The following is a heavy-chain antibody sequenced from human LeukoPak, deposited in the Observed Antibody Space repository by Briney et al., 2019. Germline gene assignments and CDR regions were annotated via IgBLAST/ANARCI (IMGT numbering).Heavy chain of an antibody. CDR1: GGSISGYF. D-gene: IGHD2-15*01. Sequence: PSETLSLTCTVSGGSISGYFWTWIRQPPGKGLEWIGYIYYTGNTNYNPSLKSRVTISIDTSKNHFSLNVNSVTAADAAMYYCVRSKSGAYGWFDPWGPGTLVTV. CDR2: IYYTGNT. CDR3: VRSKSGAYGWFDP. V-gene: IGHV4-59*01. J-gene: IGHJ5*02.